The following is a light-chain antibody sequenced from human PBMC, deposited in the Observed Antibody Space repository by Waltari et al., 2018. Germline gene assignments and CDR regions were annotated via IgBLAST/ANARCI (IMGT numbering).Light chain of an antibody. J-gene: IGKJ2*01. V-gene: IGKV3-20*01. CDR3: QQYGSSVMYT. CDR2: GAS. Sequence: VLTQSPDTLSLSPGERATPSCRASQSLTRRYLAWNQQKPGQAPRLLIYGASNRAAGIPYRFSGSGSGTDFTLTISRLEPEDSAVYYCQQYGSSVMYTFGQGTKLEIK. CDR1: QSLTRRY.